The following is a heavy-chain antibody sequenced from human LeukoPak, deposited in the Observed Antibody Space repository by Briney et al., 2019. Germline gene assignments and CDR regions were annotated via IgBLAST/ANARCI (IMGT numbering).Heavy chain of an antibody. V-gene: IGHV3-23*01. J-gene: IGHJ6*02. CDR3: AKVVPYFTYYYGMDV. Sequence: PGGSLRLSCAASGFTFSSYAMSWVRQAPGRGLEWVSAISGSGGSTYYADSVKGRFTISRDNSKNTLYLQMNSLRAEDTAVYYCAKVVPYFTYYYGMDVWGQGTTVTVSS. CDR1: GFTFSSYA. D-gene: IGHD2-2*01. CDR2: ISGSGGST.